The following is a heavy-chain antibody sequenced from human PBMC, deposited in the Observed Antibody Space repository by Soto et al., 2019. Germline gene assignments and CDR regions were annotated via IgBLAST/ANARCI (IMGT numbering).Heavy chain of an antibody. CDR2: IYHNGRT. V-gene: IGHV4-4*02. CDR3: AAHAGKTFGPLDY. J-gene: IGHJ4*02. D-gene: IGHD3-10*01. CDR1: GASITSDNW. Sequence: QVQLQESGPGLLKPSGTLSLTCLVSGASITSDNWWTWVRQSPEKGLEWIAEIYHNGRTNYNPSLKSRVSVSVDFSKNLFSLKVTSVTAAETAVYFCAAHAGKTFGPLDYWGPGKLVTFSS.